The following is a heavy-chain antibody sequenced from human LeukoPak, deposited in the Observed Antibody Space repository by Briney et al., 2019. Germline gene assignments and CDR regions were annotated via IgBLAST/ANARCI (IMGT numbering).Heavy chain of an antibody. J-gene: IGHJ4*02. CDR1: GFTVSSNY. CDR3: ARESPDRYSYGYYFDY. Sequence: GGSLRLSCAASGFTVSSNYMSWVRQAPGKGLEWVSVIYSGGSTFYADSVKGRFTISRDNSKNTLYLQMNSLRAEDTAVYYCARESPDRYSYGYYFDYWGQGTLVTVSS. D-gene: IGHD5-18*01. CDR2: IYSGGST. V-gene: IGHV3-53*01.